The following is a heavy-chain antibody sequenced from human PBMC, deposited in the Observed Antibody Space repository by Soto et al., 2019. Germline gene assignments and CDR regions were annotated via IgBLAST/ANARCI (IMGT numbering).Heavy chain of an antibody. V-gene: IGHV3-74*01. CDR3: APLIPPEAY. CDR1: GLTFSNYW. J-gene: IGHJ4*02. CDR2: ISSVGSST. Sequence: TGGSLRLSCAASGLTFSNYWMHWVRQPPGKGLMWVSRISSVGSSTDYADSVKGRFTISRDNAKNTLYLQMSSLRDEDTAVYYCAPLIPPEAYWGQGTLVTVSS. D-gene: IGHD2-2*02.